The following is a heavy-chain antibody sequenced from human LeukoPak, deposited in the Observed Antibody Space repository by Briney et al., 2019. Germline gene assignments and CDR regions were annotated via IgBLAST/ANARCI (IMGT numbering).Heavy chain of an antibody. J-gene: IGHJ1*01. Sequence: SQTLSLTCAISGDSVSSNSAAWNWIRQSPSRGLGWLGRTYYRSKWYNDYAVSVKSRITINPDTSKNQFSLQLNSVTPEDTAVYYCARADYGSGSYHEYFQHWGQGTLVTVSS. CDR2: TYYRSKWYN. CDR3: ARADYGSGSYHEYFQH. V-gene: IGHV6-1*01. D-gene: IGHD3-10*01. CDR1: GDSVSSNSAA.